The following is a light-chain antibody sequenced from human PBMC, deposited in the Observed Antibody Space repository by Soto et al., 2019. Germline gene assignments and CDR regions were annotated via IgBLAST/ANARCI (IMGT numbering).Light chain of an antibody. CDR3: FSYAGSPWV. CDR1: SGDVGGYNY. CDR2: DVT. V-gene: IGLV2-11*01. Sequence: QSALTQPRSVSGSPGQSVTISCTGTSGDVGGYNYVSWYQQHPGKAPKLILYDVTKRPSGVPDRFSGSKSGNTASLTISGLQADDEGDYYCFSYAGSPWVFGGGTKVTVL. J-gene: IGLJ3*02.